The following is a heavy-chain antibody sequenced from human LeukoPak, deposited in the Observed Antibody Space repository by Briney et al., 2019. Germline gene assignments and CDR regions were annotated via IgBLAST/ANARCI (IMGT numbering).Heavy chain of an antibody. CDR3: ARDPRPNYYDSSGYLVYGMDV. D-gene: IGHD3-22*01. CDR1: GYTFTGYY. Sequence: GASVKVSCKASGYTFTGYYMHWVRQAPRQGLEWMGIINPSGGSTSYAQKFQGRVTMTRDTSTSTVYMELSSLRSEDTAVYYCARDPRPNYYDSSGYLVYGMDVWGQGTTVTVSS. J-gene: IGHJ6*02. CDR2: INPSGGST. V-gene: IGHV1-46*01.